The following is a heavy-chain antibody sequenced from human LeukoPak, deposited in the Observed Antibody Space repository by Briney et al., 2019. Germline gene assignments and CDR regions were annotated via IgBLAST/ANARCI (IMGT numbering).Heavy chain of an antibody. CDR2: INHSGST. CDR3: ARGPTKRIYCDSSGYYRKKTDAFDI. V-gene: IGHV4-34*01. Sequence: SSETLSLTCAVHGGSFSGYYWSWIRQPPGKGLEWIGEINHSGSTNYNPSLQSRVTISVDTSKNQFSLKLSSVTAAATAVHYCARGPTKRIYCDSSGYYRKKTDAFDIWGQGTMVTVSS. D-gene: IGHD3-22*01. CDR1: GGSFSGYY. J-gene: IGHJ3*02.